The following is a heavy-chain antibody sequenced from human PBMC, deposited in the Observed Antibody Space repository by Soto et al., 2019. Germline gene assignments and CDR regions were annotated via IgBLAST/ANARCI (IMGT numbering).Heavy chain of an antibody. D-gene: IGHD3-3*01. CDR2: FNPRGGTT. Sequence: QVQLLQSGAEVKKPGASVRISCKSSANTFINNYINWVRQAPGQGLEWLGVFNPRGGTTRYAQKFQGRVTMTGDKSTRTVFMELSNLKSEATAVYYCARVYGLVQYADFWSGYYDYWGQGTLVIVSS. CDR3: ARVYGLVQYADFWSGYYDY. V-gene: IGHV1-46*01. CDR1: ANTFINNY. J-gene: IGHJ4*02.